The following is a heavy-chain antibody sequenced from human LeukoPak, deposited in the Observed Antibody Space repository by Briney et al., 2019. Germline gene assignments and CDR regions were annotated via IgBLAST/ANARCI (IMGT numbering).Heavy chain of an antibody. CDR3: ARSAGVYDILTGYENNWFDP. CDR1: GGSISSGGYS. V-gene: IGHV4-30-2*01. D-gene: IGHD3-9*01. CDR2: IYHSGST. Sequence: PSQTLSLTCAVSGGSISSGGYSWSWIRQPPGKGLEWIGYIYHSGSTYYNPPLKSRVTISVDRSKNQFSLKLSSVTAADTAVYYCARSAGVYDILTGYENNWFDPWGQGTLVTVSS. J-gene: IGHJ5*02.